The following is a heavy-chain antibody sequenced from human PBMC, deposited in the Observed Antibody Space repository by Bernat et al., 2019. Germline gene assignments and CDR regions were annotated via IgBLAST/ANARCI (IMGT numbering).Heavy chain of an antibody. V-gene: IGHV3-11*06. J-gene: IGHJ6*02. Sequence: QVQLVESGGGLVKPGGSLRLSCAASGFTFSDYYMSWIRQAPGKGLEWVSYISSSSSYTNYADSVKGRFTISRDNAKNSLYLQMYSLRAEDTAVYYCARVGGVVVPAARDQYYYYYGMDVWGQGTTVTVSS. CDR2: ISSSSSYT. D-gene: IGHD2-2*01. CDR1: GFTFSDYY. CDR3: ARVGGVVVPAARDQYYYYYGMDV.